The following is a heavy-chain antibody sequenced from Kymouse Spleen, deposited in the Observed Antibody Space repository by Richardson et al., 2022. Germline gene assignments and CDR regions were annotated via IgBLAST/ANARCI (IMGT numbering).Heavy chain of an antibody. CDR1: GGSFSGYY. CDR3: AGSNGGNSYYFDY. V-gene: IGHV4-34*01. J-gene: IGHJ4*02. Sequence: QVQLQQWGAGLLKPSETLSLTCAVYGGSFSGYYWSWIRQPPGKGLEWIGEINHSGSTNYNPSLKSRVTISVDTSKNQFSLKLSSVTAADTAVYYCAGSNGGNSYYFDYWGQGTLVTVSS. D-gene: IGHD4-23*01. CDR2: INHSGST.